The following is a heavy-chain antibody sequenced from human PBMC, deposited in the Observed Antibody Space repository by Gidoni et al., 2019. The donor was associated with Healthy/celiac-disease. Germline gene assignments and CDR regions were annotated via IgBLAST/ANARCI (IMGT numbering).Heavy chain of an antibody. CDR2: IYWNDDK. J-gene: IGHJ4*02. D-gene: IGHD3-10*01. V-gene: IGHV2-5*01. Sequence: QITLKESGPTLVKPTQTLTLTWTFSAFARSTRGVGVGWIRHRPGKALEWLALIYWNDDKRYSPSLKSSLTITKDASKNQVVLTMTNMDPVDTATYYCAHSNYYGSGRRGSYDYWGQRTLVTVSS. CDR1: AFARSTRGVG. CDR3: AHSNYYGSGRRGSYDY.